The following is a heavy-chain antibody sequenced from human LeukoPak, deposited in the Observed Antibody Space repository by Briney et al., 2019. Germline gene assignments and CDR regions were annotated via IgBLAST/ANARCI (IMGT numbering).Heavy chain of an antibody. CDR1: GGSVSSGSYY. CDR3: AKGGGYSYGYAFDI. D-gene: IGHD5-18*01. V-gene: IGHV4-61*01. CDR2: IYYSGGT. J-gene: IGHJ3*02. Sequence: SETLSLTCTVSGGSVSSGSYYWSWIRQPPGKGLEWIGYIYYSGGTNYNPSLKSRVTISIDTSKNQFSLKLSSVTAADTAVFYCAKGGGYSYGYAFDIWGQGTMVTVS.